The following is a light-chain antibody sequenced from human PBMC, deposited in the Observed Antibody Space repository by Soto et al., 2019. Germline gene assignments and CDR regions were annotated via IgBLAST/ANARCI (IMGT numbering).Light chain of an antibody. V-gene: IGKV1-5*03. J-gene: IGKJ1*01. Sequence: DIQMTQSPSTLSASVGDRVTITCRASQSISSWLAWYQQKPGKAPNPLIYKASSLQSGVPSRFSGSGSGTEFTLTISSLQPDDFATYYCQQYNSYSWTFGRGTKVEIK. CDR2: KAS. CDR3: QQYNSYSWT. CDR1: QSISSW.